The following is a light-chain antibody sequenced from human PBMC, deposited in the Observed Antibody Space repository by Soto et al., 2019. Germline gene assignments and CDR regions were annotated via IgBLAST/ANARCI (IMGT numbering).Light chain of an antibody. J-gene: IGLJ1*01. CDR2: AVI. Sequence: QSALTQPASVSDSPGQSISISCIGTSSDIGAFNHVSWHQQHPGNAPKLIIYAVINRPSGVSNRFSGSKTGNTASLIISGLQAEDEAAYYCSSYTSSSSYVFGSGTKLTVL. CDR3: SSYTSSSSYV. V-gene: IGLV2-14*03. CDR1: SSDIGAFNH.